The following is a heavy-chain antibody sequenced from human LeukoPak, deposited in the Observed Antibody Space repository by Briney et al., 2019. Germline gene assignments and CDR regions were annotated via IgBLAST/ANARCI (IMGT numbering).Heavy chain of an antibody. CDR3: ARGGYTNYYGSGSYYKPFDY. D-gene: IGHD3-10*01. V-gene: IGHV4-34*01. J-gene: IGHJ4*02. CDR2: INHSGST. Sequence: SETLSLTCAVYGGSFSGYYWSWIRQPPGKGLEWIGEINHSGSTNYDPSLKSRVTISVDTSKNQFSLKLSSVTAADTAVYYCARGGYTNYYGSGSYYKPFDYWGQGTLGTVSS. CDR1: GGSFSGYY.